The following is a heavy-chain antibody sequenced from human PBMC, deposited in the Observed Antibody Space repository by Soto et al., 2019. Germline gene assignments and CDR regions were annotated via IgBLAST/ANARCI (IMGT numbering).Heavy chain of an antibody. D-gene: IGHD3-16*01. CDR2: ISYDGSYK. V-gene: IGHV3-30*03. CDR1: GFTFSSYG. CDR3: AWDRLPSVMGDGMPV. J-gene: IGHJ6*02. Sequence: QVQLVESGGGVVQPGRSLRLSCAASGFTFSSYGMHWVRQAPGKGLEWVAVISYDGSYKYYADSVKVRLTISRDNSKNTVYLRVSRLRVGGTAVYSCAWDRLPSVMGDGMPVWGQGTTVSVSS.